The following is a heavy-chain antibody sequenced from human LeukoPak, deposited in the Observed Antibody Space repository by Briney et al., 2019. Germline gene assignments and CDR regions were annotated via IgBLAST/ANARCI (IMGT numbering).Heavy chain of an antibody. J-gene: IGHJ5*02. CDR3: AREPRYQLLYNWFDP. D-gene: IGHD2-2*01. Sequence: ASVKVSCKASGYTFTGYYMHWVRQAPGQGLEWMGWINPNSGGTNYAQKFQGRVTMTRDTSISTAYMELSRLRSDDTAVYYCAREPRYQLLYNWFDPWGRGTLVTVSS. CDR1: GYTFTGYY. CDR2: INPNSGGT. V-gene: IGHV1-2*02.